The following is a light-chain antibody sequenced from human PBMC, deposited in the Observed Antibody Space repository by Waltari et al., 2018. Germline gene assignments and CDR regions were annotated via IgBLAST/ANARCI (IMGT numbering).Light chain of an antibody. CDR2: WAS. Sequence: DIVITQSPDSLAVSLGERAPITCKSSQSVLYSSNNKNYLAWYQQKPGQPPKLLIYWASTRESGVPDRFSGSGSETDFTLTISSLQAEDVAVYYCQQYYSTPWTFGQGTKVEIK. J-gene: IGKJ1*01. CDR1: QSVLYSSNNKNY. CDR3: QQYYSTPWT. V-gene: IGKV4-1*01.